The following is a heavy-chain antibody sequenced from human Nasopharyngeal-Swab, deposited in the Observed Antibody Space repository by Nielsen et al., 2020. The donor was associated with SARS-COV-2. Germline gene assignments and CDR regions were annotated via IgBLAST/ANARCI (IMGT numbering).Heavy chain of an antibody. CDR2: IIPISGSA. Sequence: SVKVSCKASGDTFSSHAFNWVRQAPGQGLEWMGGIIPISGSAKYAQQFQGRVTITADKSTSTVNMDLSSLRSDDTAVYYCARGSGYTSSWYGWYFDLWGRGTLVTVSS. J-gene: IGHJ2*01. CDR3: ARGSGYTSSWYGWYFDL. D-gene: IGHD6-13*01. V-gene: IGHV1-69*06. CDR1: GDTFSSHA.